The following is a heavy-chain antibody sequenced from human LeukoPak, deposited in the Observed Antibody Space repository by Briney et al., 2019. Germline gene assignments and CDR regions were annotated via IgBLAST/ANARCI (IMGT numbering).Heavy chain of an antibody. Sequence: ASETVSCKSSVYTFTIYGISWVRQAPGQGPEWMGWFNVDKGYKKYAQKFQGRVTMTTDTSTSTGYMELGSVTSDDAAVYQCAREYCSDTRCYGVDYWGQGTLVTVSS. CDR3: AREYCSDTRCYGVDY. CDR1: VYTFTIYG. CDR2: FNVDKGYK. V-gene: IGHV1-18*01. J-gene: IGHJ4*02. D-gene: IGHD2-2*01.